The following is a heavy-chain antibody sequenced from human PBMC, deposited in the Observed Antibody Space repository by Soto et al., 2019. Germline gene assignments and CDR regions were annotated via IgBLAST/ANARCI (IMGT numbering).Heavy chain of an antibody. D-gene: IGHD2-2*01. CDR2: ISSSGGTT. CDR3: AKGSRISAADPFDY. V-gene: IGHV3-23*01. Sequence: EVQLLESGGGLVQPGGSLSLSCAASGFTFSSYAMGWVRQAPGKGLEWVSTISSSGGTTHYADSVRGRLTISRDNPKNTLILQMNILRAEDTAVYYCAKGSRISAADPFDYWGQGTLVSVSS. J-gene: IGHJ4*02. CDR1: GFTFSSYA.